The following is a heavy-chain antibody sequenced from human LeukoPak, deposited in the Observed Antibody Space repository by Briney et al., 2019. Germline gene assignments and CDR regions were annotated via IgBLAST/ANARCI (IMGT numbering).Heavy chain of an antibody. CDR1: GGSFSGYY. V-gene: IGHV4-34*01. CDR2: INHSGST. Sequence: SETLSLTCAVYGGSFSGYYWSWIRQPPGKGLEWIGEINHSGSTNYNPSPKSRVTISVDTSKNQFSLKLSSVTAADTAVYYCARDRWDRDAHGWFDPWGQGTLVTVSS. D-gene: IGHD1-26*01. CDR3: ARDRWDRDAHGWFDP. J-gene: IGHJ5*02.